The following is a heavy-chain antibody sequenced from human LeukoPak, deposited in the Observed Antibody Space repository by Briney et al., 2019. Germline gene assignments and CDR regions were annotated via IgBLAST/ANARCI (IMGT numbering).Heavy chain of an antibody. CDR3: ARVMATFTSDY. CDR1: GYTFTSYG. Sequence: ASVTVSRMASGYTFTSYGIRWVRQAPGQGLEGMGWISAYNGNTNYAQKLQGRVTMTTDTSTSTAYMELRSLRSDDTAVYYCARVMATFTSDYWGQGTLVTVSS. D-gene: IGHD5-24*01. CDR2: ISAYNGNT. J-gene: IGHJ4*02. V-gene: IGHV1-18*01.